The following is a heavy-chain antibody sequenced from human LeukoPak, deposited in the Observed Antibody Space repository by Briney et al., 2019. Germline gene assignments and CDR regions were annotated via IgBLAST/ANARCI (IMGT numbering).Heavy chain of an antibody. CDR2: TKNRANSYTT. CDR1: GFTFNDHN. J-gene: IGHJ4*02. V-gene: IGHV3-72*01. CDR3: VASIINPSNF. Sequence: GGSLRLSCATSGFTFNDHNLGWVRHAQRKGLEWVGRTKNRANSYTTKYAASVKGRFTISREDSKASLRLQMNSLGAEDTAIFYWVASIINPSNFWGQGTLVTVSS. D-gene: IGHD3-10*01.